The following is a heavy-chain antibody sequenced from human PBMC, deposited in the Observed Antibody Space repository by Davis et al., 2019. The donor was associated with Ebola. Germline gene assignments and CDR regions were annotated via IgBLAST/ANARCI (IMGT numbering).Heavy chain of an antibody. CDR3: ARGYCSSTSCYGSPFDY. D-gene: IGHD2-2*01. CDR1: GYSFTSYW. CDR2: IYPGDSDT. J-gene: IGHJ4*02. V-gene: IGHV5-51*01. Sequence: KVSCKGSGYSFTSYWIGWVRQMPGKGLEWMGIIYPGDSDTRYSPSFQGQVTISADKSISTAYLQWSSLKASDTAMYYCARGYCSSTSCYGSPFDYWGQGTLVTVSS.